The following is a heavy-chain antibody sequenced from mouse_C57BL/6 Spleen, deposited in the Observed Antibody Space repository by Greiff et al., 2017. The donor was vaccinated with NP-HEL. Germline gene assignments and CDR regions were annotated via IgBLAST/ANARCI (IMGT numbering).Heavy chain of an antibody. D-gene: IGHD5-1*01. Sequence: VQLQESGAELARPGASVKLSCKASGYTFTSYGISWVKQRTGQGLEWIGEIYPRSGNTYYNEKFKGKATLTADKSSSTVYMELRSLTSEDSAVYFCARVEGTFYAMDYWGQGTSVTVSS. CDR3: ARVEGTFYAMDY. CDR1: GYTFTSYG. V-gene: IGHV1-81*01. CDR2: IYPRSGNT. J-gene: IGHJ4*01.